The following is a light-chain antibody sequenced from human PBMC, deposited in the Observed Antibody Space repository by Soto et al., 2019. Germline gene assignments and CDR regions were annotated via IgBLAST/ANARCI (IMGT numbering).Light chain of an antibody. V-gene: IGKV1-6*01. CDR1: QGSRND. Sequence: AIQMTQSQSSLSASVGRRLAITCPASQGSRNDVGWYQQKPGKAPKLLIYAVSSLQSGVPSRFSGTGSGTDFILTISCLKNEDFATYYGLQEYSFTLTFGQGTKVDI. J-gene: IGKJ4*01. CDR3: LQEYSFTLT. CDR2: AVS.